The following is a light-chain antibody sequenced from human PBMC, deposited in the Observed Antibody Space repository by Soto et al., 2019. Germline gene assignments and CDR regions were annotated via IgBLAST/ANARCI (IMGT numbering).Light chain of an antibody. CDR1: TGAVTSDYY. CDR2: STS. J-gene: IGLJ3*02. Sequence: QAVVTQEPSLTVSPGGTVTLTCASSTGAVTSDYYPNWDQQKPGQAPRALIYSTSDKRSWTPARFSGSLLGGKAALTLSGVQHEDESEYYCLLYYGSAQVFGGGTKLTVL. CDR3: LLYYGSAQV. V-gene: IGLV7-43*01.